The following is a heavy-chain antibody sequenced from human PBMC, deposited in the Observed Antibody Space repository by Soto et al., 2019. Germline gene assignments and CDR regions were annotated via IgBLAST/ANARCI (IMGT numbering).Heavy chain of an antibody. D-gene: IGHD3-22*01. J-gene: IGHJ4*02. Sequence: QVQLQESGPGLVNPSQTLALTCSVSGGSINSASYYWSWVRQRPGKGLEWRGHLFNSGSAYYNAFLRTRLSISVDKSKNQFSLKLNYVTAADTAVYYCASLRDYYHTSGYPQGFYFAYWGQGTRVTVSS. V-gene: IGHV4-31*03. CDR2: LFNSGSA. CDR1: GGSINSASYY. CDR3: ASLRDYYHTSGYPQGFYFAY.